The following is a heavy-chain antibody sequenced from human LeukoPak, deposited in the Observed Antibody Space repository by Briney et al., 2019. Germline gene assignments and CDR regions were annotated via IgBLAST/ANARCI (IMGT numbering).Heavy chain of an antibody. Sequence: PGGSLRLSCAASGFTFSSYGMSWVRQAPGKGLEWVSAISGSGGSTYYAGSVKGRFTISRDNSKNTLYLQMNSLRAEDTAVYYCAKDQVAVAGSFDYWGQGTLVTVSS. V-gene: IGHV3-23*01. CDR2: ISGSGGST. CDR1: GFTFSSYG. J-gene: IGHJ4*02. CDR3: AKDQVAVAGSFDY. D-gene: IGHD6-19*01.